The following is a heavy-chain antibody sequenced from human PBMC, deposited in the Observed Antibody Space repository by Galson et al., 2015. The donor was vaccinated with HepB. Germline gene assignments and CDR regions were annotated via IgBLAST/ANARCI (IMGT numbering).Heavy chain of an antibody. V-gene: IGHV1-69*02. CDR3: ARGYCSSTTCANWFDP. CDR1: GDTFSHYI. D-gene: IGHD2-2*01. Sequence: SVKVSCTASGDTFSHYIITWVRQAPGQGLEWMGRIIPILGIANYAQKFQGRVTITADKSTSTAYLELSSLRSEDTAIYYCARGYCSSTTCANWFDPRGQGTLVTVS. J-gene: IGHJ5*02. CDR2: IIPILGIA.